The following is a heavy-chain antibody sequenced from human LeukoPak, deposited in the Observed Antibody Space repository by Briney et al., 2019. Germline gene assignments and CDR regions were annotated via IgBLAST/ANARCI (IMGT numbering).Heavy chain of an antibody. D-gene: IGHD6-6*01. Sequence: SQTLSLTCTGSGGSISSGDYYWSWIRQPPGKGLEWIGYIYYSGSTYYNPSLKSRVTISVDTSKNQFSLKLSSVTAADTAVYYCAGVSSSRYYYFDYWGQGTLVTVSS. CDR1: GGSISSGDYY. CDR2: IYYSGST. J-gene: IGHJ4*02. V-gene: IGHV4-30-4*01. CDR3: AGVSSSRYYYFDY.